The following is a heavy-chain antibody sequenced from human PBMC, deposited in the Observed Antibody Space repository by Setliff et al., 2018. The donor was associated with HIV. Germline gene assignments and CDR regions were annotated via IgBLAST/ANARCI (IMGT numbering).Heavy chain of an antibody. CDR3: ARVDDDYVWARTYFDY. CDR1: GFTFSDSG. V-gene: IGHV3-30*02. CDR2: IRYDGSSE. D-gene: IGHD3-16*01. J-gene: IGHJ4*02. Sequence: GGSLRLSCAASGFTFSDSGMHWVRQAPGKGLEWVAFIRYDGSSEYYADSVKGRFTISRDNAKNTLYLQMSSLRADDTAVYYCARVDDDYVWARTYFDYWGQGSLVTVSS.